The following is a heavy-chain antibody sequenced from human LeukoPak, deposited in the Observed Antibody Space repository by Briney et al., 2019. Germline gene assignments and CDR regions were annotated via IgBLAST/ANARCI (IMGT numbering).Heavy chain of an antibody. Sequence: ASVKVSCKASGYTFTSYDINWVRQATGQGLEWMGWMNPNSGNTGYAQKFQGRVTMTRNTSISTAYMELSSLRSEDTAVYYCARDMTATYYYYYMDVWGKGTTVTVSS. D-gene: IGHD3-16*01. CDR2: MNPNSGNT. J-gene: IGHJ6*03. CDR3: ARDMTATYYYYYMDV. CDR1: GYTFTSYD. V-gene: IGHV1-8*01.